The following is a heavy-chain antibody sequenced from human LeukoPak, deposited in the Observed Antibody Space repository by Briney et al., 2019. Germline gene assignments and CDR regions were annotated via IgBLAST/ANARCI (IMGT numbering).Heavy chain of an antibody. CDR1: GYSFTSYW. CDR2: IYPGDSDT. J-gene: IGHJ1*01. V-gene: IGHV5-51*01. CDR3: ARPYCSSTSCYGYFQH. D-gene: IGHD2-2*01. Sequence: ESLKISCKGSGYSFTSYWIGWVRQMPGKGLEWMGIIYPGDSDTRYSPSFQGQVTISADKSISTAYLQWGSLKASDTAMYYCARPYCSSTSCYGYFQHWGQGTLVTVSS.